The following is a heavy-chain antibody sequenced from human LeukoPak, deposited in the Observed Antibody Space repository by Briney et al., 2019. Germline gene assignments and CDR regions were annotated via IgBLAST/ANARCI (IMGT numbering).Heavy chain of an antibody. CDR1: GESFSGYY. V-gene: IGHV4-34*01. CDR2: INHSGST. D-gene: IGHD2-15*01. CDR3: ARGGDDVVVVVAAMGSLGWFDP. Sequence: SETLSLACADYGESFSGYYWSWIRQPPGKGLEWIGEINHSGSTNYNPSLKSRVTISVDTSKNQFSLKLSSVTAADTAVYYCARGGDDVVVVVAAMGSLGWFDPWGQGTLVTVSS. J-gene: IGHJ5*02.